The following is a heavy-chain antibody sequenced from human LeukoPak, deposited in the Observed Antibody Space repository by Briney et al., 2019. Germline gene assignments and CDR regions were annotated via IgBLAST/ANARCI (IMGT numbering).Heavy chain of an antibody. CDR1: GSTFSNFW. CDR3: AKDLGSSSSVSDYFDS. D-gene: IGHD6-6*01. V-gene: IGHV3-23*01. CDR2: ISGGGGST. Sequence: GGSLRLSCAASGSTFSNFWMHWVRQAPGKGLVWVSGISGGGGSTYYADSVKGWFTISRDNSKNTLYLQMNSLRAEDTAIYYCAKDLGSSSSVSDYFDSWGQGTLVTVSS. J-gene: IGHJ4*02.